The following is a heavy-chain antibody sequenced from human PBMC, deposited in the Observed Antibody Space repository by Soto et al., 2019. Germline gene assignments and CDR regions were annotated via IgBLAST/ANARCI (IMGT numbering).Heavy chain of an antibody. CDR1: GGSISSVDYY. D-gene: IGHD6-19*01. V-gene: IGHV4-30-4*01. CDR3: DKMAALADAYFDN. J-gene: IGHJ4*02. Sequence: QVQLQESGPGLVKPSQTLSLTCTVSGGSISSVDYYWSWIRQPPCKGLEWIGYMHYSGSTYYNPSLKSRVTISLETSKRQFSLSMRSVTAADTAVYFCDKMAALADAYFDNWGQGTLVTVSS. CDR2: MHYSGST.